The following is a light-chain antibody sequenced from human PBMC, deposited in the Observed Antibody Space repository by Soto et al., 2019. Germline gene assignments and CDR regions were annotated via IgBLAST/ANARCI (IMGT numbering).Light chain of an antibody. CDR3: QKYNSAPLT. Sequence: DIQLTQSPSSLSASVGDRVTITCRVSQGISSYLNWYRQKPGKVPNLLIYGAYTLRSGVPSRFSGSGSGTDFTLTISSLQPEDVATYYCQKYNSAPLTFGGGTKVDIK. CDR1: QGISSY. J-gene: IGKJ4*01. CDR2: GAY. V-gene: IGKV1-27*01.